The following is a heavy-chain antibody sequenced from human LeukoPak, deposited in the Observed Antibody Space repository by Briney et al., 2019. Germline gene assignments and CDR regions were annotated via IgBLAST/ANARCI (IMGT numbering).Heavy chain of an antibody. D-gene: IGHD6-6*01. V-gene: IGHV4-4*07. CDR3: ARDKQLEHYYYYYMDV. Sequence: SETLSLTCTVSGGSISSFYWSWIRQPAGKGLEWTGRIYTSGSTNYNPSLKSRVTMSVDTSKNQFSLKLSSVTAADTAVYYCARDKQLEHYYYYYMDVWGKGTTVTVSS. CDR1: GGSISSFY. J-gene: IGHJ6*03. CDR2: IYTSGST.